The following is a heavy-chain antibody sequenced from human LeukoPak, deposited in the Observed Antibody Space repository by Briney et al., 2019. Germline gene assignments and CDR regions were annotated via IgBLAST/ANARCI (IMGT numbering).Heavy chain of an antibody. Sequence: GGSLRLSCAASGFTFSSYSMNWVRQAPGKGLEWVSSIISSSSYIYYADSVKGRFTISGDNAKNSLYLQMNSLRAEDTAVYYCARVPGGWYGKENSYYYYGMDVWGKGTTVTVSS. CDR3: ARVPGGWYGKENSYYYYGMDV. V-gene: IGHV3-21*01. CDR2: IISSSSYI. J-gene: IGHJ6*04. D-gene: IGHD6-19*01. CDR1: GFTFSSYS.